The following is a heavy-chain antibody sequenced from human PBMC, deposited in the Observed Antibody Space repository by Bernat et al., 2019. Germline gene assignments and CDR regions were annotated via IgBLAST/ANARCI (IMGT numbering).Heavy chain of an antibody. CDR1: GGSISSSNYY. D-gene: IGHD3-16*01. CDR3: ARAHRPVVILGGYYFDY. V-gene: IGHV4-39*01. J-gene: IGHJ4*02. Sequence: QLQLQESGPGLVKPSETLSLTCTVSGGSISSSNYYWGWIRQPPGKGLEWIGNIYYSGSTYYNPSLKSRVTISVATSKNQFSLKLSSVTAADTAVYYCARAHRPVVILGGYYFDYWGQGTLVTVSS. CDR2: IYYSGST.